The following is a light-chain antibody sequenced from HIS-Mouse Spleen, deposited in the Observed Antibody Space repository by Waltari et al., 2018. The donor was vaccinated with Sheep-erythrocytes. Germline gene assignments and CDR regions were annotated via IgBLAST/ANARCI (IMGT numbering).Light chain of an antibody. V-gene: IGLV1-44*01. J-gene: IGLJ1*01. CDR2: SNN. CDR1: SSNLGSNT. CDR3: AAWDDSLNGYV. Sequence: QSVLTQPPSASGTPGQRVPIPCSGTSSNLGSNTVTWYQQLPGTAPKLLIYSNNQRPSGVPDRFSGSKSGTSASLAISGLQSEDEADYYCAAWDDSLNGYVFGTGTKVTVL.